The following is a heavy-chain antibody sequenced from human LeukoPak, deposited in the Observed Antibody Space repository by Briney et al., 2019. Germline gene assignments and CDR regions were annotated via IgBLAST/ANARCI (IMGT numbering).Heavy chain of an antibody. Sequence: GGSLRLSCAASGFTFSSYSMNWVRQAPGKGLEWVSYISSSSTIYYADSVKGRFTISRDNAKNSLYLQMNSLRDEDTAVYYCAREGYSYGYGMDVWGQGTTVTVSS. D-gene: IGHD5-18*01. J-gene: IGHJ6*02. CDR2: ISSSSTI. V-gene: IGHV3-48*02. CDR3: AREGYSYGYGMDV. CDR1: GFTFSSYS.